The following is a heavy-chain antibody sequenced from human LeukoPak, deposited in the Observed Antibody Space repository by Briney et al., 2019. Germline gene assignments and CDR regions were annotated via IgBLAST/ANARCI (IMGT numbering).Heavy chain of an antibody. CDR1: GYTFTDYY. CDR3: ARAGSYGPTDAFDI. D-gene: IGHD3-10*01. V-gene: IGHV1-2*06. Sequence: ASVEVSCKASGYTFTDYYMHWVRQAPGQGLEWMGRINPYSGGTNYAQKFQGGVTMTRDTSIATIYMELSRLRSNDTAVYYCARAGSYGPTDAFDIWGQGTMVTVSS. CDR2: INPYSGGT. J-gene: IGHJ3*02.